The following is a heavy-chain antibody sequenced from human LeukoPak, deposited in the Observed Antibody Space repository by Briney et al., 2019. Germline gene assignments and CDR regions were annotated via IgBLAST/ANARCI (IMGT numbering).Heavy chain of an antibody. CDR2: IYSGGST. D-gene: IGHD5-18*01. J-gene: IGHJ4*02. Sequence: GGSLRLSCAASGFTVSSNYMSWVRQAPGKGLEWVSVIYSGGSTYYADSVKGRFTISRDNSKNTLYLQMSSLRAEDTAVYYCARAPGYSYGYLDYWGQGTLVTVSS. CDR1: GFTVSSNY. V-gene: IGHV3-53*01. CDR3: ARAPGYSYGYLDY.